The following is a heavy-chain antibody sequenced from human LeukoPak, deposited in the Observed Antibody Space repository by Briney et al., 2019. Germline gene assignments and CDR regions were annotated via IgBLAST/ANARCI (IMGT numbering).Heavy chain of an antibody. CDR2: IYYSGST. CDR1: GGSFSSHY. Sequence: SETLSLTCTVSGGSFSSHYWTWIRQPPGKGLEWIGYIYYSGSTNYNPSLKSRVTISVDTSKNQFSLKLSSVTAADTAMYYCARSWSGSVTAADIWGQGTMVTVS. J-gene: IGHJ3*02. CDR3: ARSWSGSVTAADI. V-gene: IGHV4-59*11. D-gene: IGHD3-3*01.